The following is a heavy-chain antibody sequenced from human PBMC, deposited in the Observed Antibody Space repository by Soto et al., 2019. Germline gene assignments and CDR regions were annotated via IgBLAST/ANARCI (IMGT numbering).Heavy chain of an antibody. CDR2: INSDGSST. CDR1: GFTFSSYR. Sequence: EVQLVESGGGLVQPGGSLRLSCAASGFTFSSYRIHWVRQAPGKGLVWVSRINSDGSSTTYADSVKGRFTISRDNAKNTLYLQMNSLRAEDTVVYYCARVSGYYYQGYFDYWGQGTLVTVSS. J-gene: IGHJ4*02. V-gene: IGHV3-74*01. D-gene: IGHD3-22*01. CDR3: ARVSGYYYQGYFDY.